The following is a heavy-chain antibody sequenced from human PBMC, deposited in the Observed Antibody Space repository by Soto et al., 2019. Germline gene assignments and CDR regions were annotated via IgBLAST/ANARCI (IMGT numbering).Heavy chain of an antibody. CDR3: ANSWTTLTTGFDF. J-gene: IGHJ4*02. V-gene: IGHV3-30*18. CDR1: GFTFSNYA. CDR2: ISSDGSGK. D-gene: IGHD4-17*01. Sequence: PGGSLRLSCVASGFTFSNYAMHWVRQAPGKGLGWVAVISSDGSGKYYLDSVRDRFTISRDNSKNTLYLQMNNLRPEDTAMYYCANSWTTLTTGFDFWGQGALVTVSS.